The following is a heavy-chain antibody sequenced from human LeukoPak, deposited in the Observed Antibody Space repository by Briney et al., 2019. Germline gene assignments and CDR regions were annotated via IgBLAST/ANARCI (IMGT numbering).Heavy chain of an antibody. D-gene: IGHD6-6*01. J-gene: IGHJ4*02. Sequence: PGGSLRLSCAASGFTFSSYGMHWVRQAPGKGLEWVAVISSDGSGKHYADSVKGRFTISRDNSKNTLYLQMNNLRPEDTAVVYCAKDREGGSSSFDYWGQGTLVTVSS. CDR2: ISSDGSGK. CDR1: GFTFSSYG. V-gene: IGHV3-30*18. CDR3: AKDREGGSSSFDY.